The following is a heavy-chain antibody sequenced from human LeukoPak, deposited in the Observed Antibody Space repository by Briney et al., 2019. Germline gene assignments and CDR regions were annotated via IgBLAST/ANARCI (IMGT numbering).Heavy chain of an antibody. J-gene: IGHJ4*02. CDR2: ISYDGSNK. CDR1: GFTFSAYG. D-gene: IGHD3-16*01. CDR3: AKEKIGPYYFDY. Sequence: GRSLRLSCVASGFTFSAYGMHWVRQAPGKGLEWVAVISYDGSNKYYADSVKGRFTISRDNSKNTLYLQMNSLRAEDTAVYYCAKEKIGPYYFDYWGQGILVTVS. V-gene: IGHV3-30*18.